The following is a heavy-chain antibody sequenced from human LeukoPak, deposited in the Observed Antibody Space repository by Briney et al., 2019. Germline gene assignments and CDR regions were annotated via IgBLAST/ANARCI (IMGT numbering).Heavy chain of an antibody. D-gene: IGHD7-27*01. CDR1: GGSFSGYY. CDR2: INHSGST. V-gene: IGHV4-34*01. J-gene: IGHJ6*03. Sequence: SETLSLTCAVYGGSFSGYYWSWIRQPPGKGLEWIGEINHSGSTNYNPSLKSRVTISVDTSKNQFSLKLSSVTAADTAVYYCARRVGLGKLYYYYYYMDVWGKGTTVTISS. CDR3: ARRVGLGKLYYYYYYMDV.